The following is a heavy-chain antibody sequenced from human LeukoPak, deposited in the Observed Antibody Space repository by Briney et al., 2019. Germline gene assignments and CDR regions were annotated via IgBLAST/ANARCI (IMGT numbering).Heavy chain of an antibody. Sequence: SETLSLTCTVSDGSIRGYHWTWIPHPPGKGRECIGYFYYSGTTNYNPSLKSRVAISLDTSKSQFSLKVSSVTAADTAVYYCERAKGGGSGFFDYWGQGTLVTVSS. V-gene: IGHV4-59*01. J-gene: IGHJ4*02. D-gene: IGHD3-22*01. CDR3: ERAKGGGSGFFDY. CDR2: FYYSGTT. CDR1: DGSIRGYH.